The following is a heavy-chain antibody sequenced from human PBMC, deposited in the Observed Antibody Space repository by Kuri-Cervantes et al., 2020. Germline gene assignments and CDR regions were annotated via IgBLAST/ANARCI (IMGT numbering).Heavy chain of an antibody. CDR1: GFTFSSYA. Sequence: GGSLRLSCAASGFTFSSYAMSWVRQAPGKGLEWVSIIYSAGNTHYADSVRGRFTTSRDNSRNTLYLQMNSLRAEDTAVYYCARGPAANDYYYYGMDVWGQGTTVTVSS. D-gene: IGHD2-2*01. J-gene: IGHJ6*02. CDR2: IYSAGNT. CDR3: ARGPAANDYYYYGMDV. V-gene: IGHV3-66*01.